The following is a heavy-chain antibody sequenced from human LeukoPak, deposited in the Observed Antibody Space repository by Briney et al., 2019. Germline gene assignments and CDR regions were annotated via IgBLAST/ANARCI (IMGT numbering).Heavy chain of an antibody. CDR3: ARDRAVPGRGYYFDC. Sequence: GGSLRLSCAASGFTFDDYGMSWVRQAPGKGLEWVSTIYIGGSTYYADSVKGRFTISRDNSKNTLYLQMNSLRAEDTAVYYCARDRAVPGRGYYFDCWGQGTLVTVSS. CDR1: GFTFDDYG. CDR2: IYIGGST. D-gene: IGHD6-19*01. V-gene: IGHV3-53*01. J-gene: IGHJ4*02.